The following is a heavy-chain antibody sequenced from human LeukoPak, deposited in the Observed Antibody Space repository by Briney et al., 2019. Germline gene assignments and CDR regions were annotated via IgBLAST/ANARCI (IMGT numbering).Heavy chain of an antibody. Sequence: GASVKVSCKASGHTFTGYYMHWVRQAPGRGLEWMGWINANSGDTNYAQKFQGRVTMTRDTSISTAYMELSRLRSDDTAVYYCASKWVTYYYNSSAYHYPTDVFDIWGQGTMVTVSS. V-gene: IGHV1-2*02. CDR2: INANSGDT. CDR3: ASKWVTYYYNSSAYHYPTDVFDI. D-gene: IGHD3-22*01. J-gene: IGHJ3*02. CDR1: GHTFTGYY.